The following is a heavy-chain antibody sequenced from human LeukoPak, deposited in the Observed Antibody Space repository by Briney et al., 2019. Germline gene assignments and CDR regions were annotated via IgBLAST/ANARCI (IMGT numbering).Heavy chain of an antibody. CDR3: AKDMRAVPAAMAFDY. V-gene: IGHV3-9*01. CDR1: GFTFDDYA. J-gene: IGHJ4*02. D-gene: IGHD2-2*01. Sequence: GGSLRLSCAASGFTFDDYAMHWVRQAPGKGLEWVSGISWNSGSIGYADSVKGRFTISRDNAKNSLYLQMNSLRAEDTALYYCAKDMRAVPAAMAFDYWGQGTLVTVSS. CDR2: ISWNSGSI.